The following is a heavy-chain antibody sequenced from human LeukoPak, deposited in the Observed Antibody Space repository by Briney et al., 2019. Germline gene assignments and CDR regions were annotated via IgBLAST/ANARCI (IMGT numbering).Heavy chain of an antibody. D-gene: IGHD2-15*01. Sequence: GRSLRLSCAASGFTFNNYGMHWVRRAPGKGLEWVATISHDTTFQDYVDSVKGRFTISRDDSKNTLYLQMDSLRAEDTAFYFCTKEDCSGGICYSNDWGQGTLVTVSS. CDR2: ISHDTTFQ. V-gene: IGHV3-30*18. J-gene: IGHJ4*02. CDR1: GFTFNNYG. CDR3: TKEDCSGGICYSND.